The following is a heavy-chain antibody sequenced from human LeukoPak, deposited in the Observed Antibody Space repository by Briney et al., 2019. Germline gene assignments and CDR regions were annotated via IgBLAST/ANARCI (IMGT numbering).Heavy chain of an antibody. J-gene: IGHJ4*02. CDR1: GDSVSSNTGG. Sequence: SQTLSLTCAISGDSVSSNTGGWNWIRQSPSRGLEWLGSTYYRSKWYYDYAVSVKSRISINPDTSKNQFSLQLNSVTPDDTAVYYCARGGLVRSPRGYFDFWGQGTLVTVSS. CDR2: TYYRSKWYY. D-gene: IGHD1-26*01. CDR3: ARGGLVRSPRGYFDF. V-gene: IGHV6-1*01.